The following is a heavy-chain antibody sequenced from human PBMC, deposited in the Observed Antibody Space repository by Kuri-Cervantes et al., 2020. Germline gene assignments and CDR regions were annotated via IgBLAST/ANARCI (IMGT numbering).Heavy chain of an antibody. CDR2: IYYSGST. CDR1: GGSISSYY. J-gene: IGHJ6*03. CDR3: ARERVDTAMFGSVLYYYYYMDV. D-gene: IGHD5-18*01. V-gene: IGHV4-59*01. Sequence: GSLRLSCTVSGGSISSYYWSWIRQPPGKGLEWIGYIYYSGSTYYNPSLKSRVTISVDTSKNQFSLKLSSVTAADTAVYYCARERVDTAMFGSVLYYYYYMDVWGKGTTVTVSS.